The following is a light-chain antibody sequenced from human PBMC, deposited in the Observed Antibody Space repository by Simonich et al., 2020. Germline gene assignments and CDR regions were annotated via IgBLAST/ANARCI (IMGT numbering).Light chain of an antibody. J-gene: IGKJ4*01. CDR1: QGISSY. Sequence: IQLTQSPSFLSASVGDRVTITCRASQGISSYLAWYQQKPGKAPKLLIYAASTLQSGVPSRFSGSGSGTDFTLTINSLEAEDAATYYCHQSSSLPLTFGGGTKVEIK. CDR3: HQSSSLPLT. V-gene: IGKV1-9*01. CDR2: AAS.